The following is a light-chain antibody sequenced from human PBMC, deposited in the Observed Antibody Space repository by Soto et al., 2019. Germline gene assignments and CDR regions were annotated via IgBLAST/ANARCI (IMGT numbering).Light chain of an antibody. CDR3: LQHNSYPNT. J-gene: IGKJ5*01. V-gene: IGKV1-17*01. CDR2: SAS. Sequence: DIQMTQSPSSLSASVGDRVTITCRASQGIRNELGWYQQKPGKAPKRLIYSASSLQSGVPSRFSGSGSGTEFTLTISRLQPEDFATYYCLQHNSYPNTFGPGTRLEIK. CDR1: QGIRNE.